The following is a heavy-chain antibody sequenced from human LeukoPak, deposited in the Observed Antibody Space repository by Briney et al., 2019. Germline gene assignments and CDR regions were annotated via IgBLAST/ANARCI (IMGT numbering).Heavy chain of an antibody. Sequence: EASVKISCKVSGYTFTDYYMHWVQQAPGKGLEWMGLVDPEDGETTYAEKFQGRVTITADTSTDTAYMELSSLRSEDTAVYYCATAATTGYSSSRDAFDIWGQGTMVTVSS. J-gene: IGHJ3*02. V-gene: IGHV1-69-2*01. D-gene: IGHD6-13*01. CDR2: VDPEDGET. CDR3: ATAATTGYSSSRDAFDI. CDR1: GYTFTDYY.